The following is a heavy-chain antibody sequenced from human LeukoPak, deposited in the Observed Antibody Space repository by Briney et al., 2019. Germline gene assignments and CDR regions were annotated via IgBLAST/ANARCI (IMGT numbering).Heavy chain of an antibody. D-gene: IGHD6-19*01. Sequence: SETLSLTCAVYGGSSSGYYWSWIRQPPGKGLEWIGEINHSGSTNYNPSLKSRVTISVDTSKNQFSLKLSSVTAADTAVYYCARKAVASNWFDPWGQGTLVTVSS. V-gene: IGHV4-34*01. CDR1: GGSSSGYY. J-gene: IGHJ5*02. CDR3: ARKAVASNWFDP. CDR2: INHSGST.